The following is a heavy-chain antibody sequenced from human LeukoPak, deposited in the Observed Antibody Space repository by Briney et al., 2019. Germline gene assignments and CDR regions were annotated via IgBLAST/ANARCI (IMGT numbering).Heavy chain of an antibody. CDR2: IYSGGST. D-gene: IGHD3-10*01. J-gene: IGHJ4*02. Sequence: PGGSLILSCAASGFTVSSNYMSWVRQAPGKGLEWVSVIYSGGSTYYADSVKGRFTISRDDAKNTLYLQMNSLRAEDTAVYYCARETEYYGSGSYYIGYWGQGTLVTVSS. V-gene: IGHV3-53*01. CDR3: ARETEYYGSGSYYIGY. CDR1: GFTVSSNY.